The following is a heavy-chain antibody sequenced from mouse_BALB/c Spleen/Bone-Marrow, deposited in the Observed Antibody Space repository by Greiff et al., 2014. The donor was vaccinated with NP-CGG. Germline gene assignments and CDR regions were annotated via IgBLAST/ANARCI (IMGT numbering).Heavy chain of an antibody. V-gene: IGHV1-69*02. D-gene: IGHD2-3*01. CDR2: IYPSASYT. CDR1: GYTFTSYW. CDR3: TRGDDYYRGSPY. Sequence: VQLQQSGAELVRPGASVKLSCKASGYTFTSYWINWVKQRPGQGPEWIGNIYPSASYTNYNQKFKDKATLTVDKSSSTAYMQLSSPTLEDSEVDYCTRGDDYYRGSPYWGQGTPLTVSS. J-gene: IGHJ2*01.